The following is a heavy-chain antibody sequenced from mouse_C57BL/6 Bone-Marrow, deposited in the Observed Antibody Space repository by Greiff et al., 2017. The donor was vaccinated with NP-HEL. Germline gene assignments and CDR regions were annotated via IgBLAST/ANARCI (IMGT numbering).Heavy chain of an antibody. J-gene: IGHJ2*01. CDR1: GYSFTGYF. V-gene: IGHV1-20*01. CDR3: ARSYDGYPYYFDY. CDR2: INPYNGDT. D-gene: IGHD2-3*01. Sequence: VQLQQSGPELVKPGDSVKISCKASGYSFTGYFMNWVMQSHGKSLEWIGRINPYNGDTFYNQKFKGKATVTVDKSSSTAHMELRSLTSEDSAVYYCARSYDGYPYYFDYWGQGTTLTVSS.